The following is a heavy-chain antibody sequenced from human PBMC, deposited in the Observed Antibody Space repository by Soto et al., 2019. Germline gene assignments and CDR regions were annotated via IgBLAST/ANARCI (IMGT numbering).Heavy chain of an antibody. CDR2: TYNNGRP. J-gene: IGHJ4*02. Sequence: PSETLSLTCTVSGGSISHYYWSWIRQSPGKGLEWIGNTYNNGRPNYNPSLKSRVTISGDSSKNQFSLKLRSLSAADTAVYYCARGGVYDFWSGLFDWGQGTLVTVSS. D-gene: IGHD3-3*01. CDR1: GGSISHYY. V-gene: IGHV4-4*09. CDR3: ARGGVYDFWSGLFD.